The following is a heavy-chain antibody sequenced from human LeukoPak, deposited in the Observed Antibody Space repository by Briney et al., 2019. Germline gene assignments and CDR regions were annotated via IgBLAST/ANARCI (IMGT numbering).Heavy chain of an antibody. Sequence: PGGSLRLSCTASGLTFSTYALSWVRQTTGKGLEWLSVISATGSTTYYADSVRGRFTISRDNSKNTLYLQMNSPRVEDTAVYYCAKDSQSVAFFLDDAFDLWGQGTIVTVSA. V-gene: IGHV3-23*01. CDR2: ISATGSTT. D-gene: IGHD2/OR15-2a*01. CDR1: GLTFSTYA. J-gene: IGHJ3*01. CDR3: AKDSQSVAFFLDDAFDL.